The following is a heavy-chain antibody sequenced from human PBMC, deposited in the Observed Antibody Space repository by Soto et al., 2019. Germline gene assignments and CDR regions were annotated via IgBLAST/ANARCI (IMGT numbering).Heavy chain of an antibody. CDR2: IYYSATT. D-gene: IGHD1-26*01. Sequence: QVQLQESGPGLVKPSDTLSLTCAVSGYSISSSNWWGWIRQPPGKGLEWIGYIYYSATTYYNPSLKSGVTVSVDASKNQFSLKLTSMTAVDTAVYYCARREIQGPIDYWGQGTLVTVSS. V-gene: IGHV4-28*01. J-gene: IGHJ4*02. CDR3: ARREIQGPIDY. CDR1: GYSISSSNW.